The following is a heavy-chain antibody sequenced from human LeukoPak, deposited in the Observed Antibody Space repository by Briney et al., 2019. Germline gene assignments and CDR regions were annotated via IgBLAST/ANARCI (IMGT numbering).Heavy chain of an antibody. CDR2: INPSGGST. J-gene: IGHJ6*03. CDR3: ARDWGAARSYYYYYMDV. Sequence: ASVKVSCKASGYTFTSDYMHWLRQAPGQGLEWMGIINPSGGSTSYAQKFQGRVTMTRDTSTSTVYMELSSLRSEDTAVYYCARDWGAARSYYYYYMDVWGKGTTVTVSS. CDR1: GYTFTSDY. D-gene: IGHD6-6*01. V-gene: IGHV1-46*01.